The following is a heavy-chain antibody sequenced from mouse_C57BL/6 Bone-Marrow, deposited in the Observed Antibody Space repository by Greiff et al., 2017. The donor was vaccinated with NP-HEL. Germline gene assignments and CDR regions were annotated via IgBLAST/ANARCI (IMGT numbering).Heavy chain of an antibody. D-gene: IGHD2-1*01. CDR2: IYPGNSDT. CDR1: GYTFTSYW. CDR3: TYGNYYYAMDY. Sequence: EVQLQQSGTVLARPGASVKLSCKTSGYTFTSYWMHWVKQRPGQGLEWIGAIYPGNSDTSYNQKFKGKAKLTAVTSASTAYMELSSLTNEDAAVYYGTYGNYYYAMDYWGQGTSVTVSS. J-gene: IGHJ4*01. V-gene: IGHV1-5*01.